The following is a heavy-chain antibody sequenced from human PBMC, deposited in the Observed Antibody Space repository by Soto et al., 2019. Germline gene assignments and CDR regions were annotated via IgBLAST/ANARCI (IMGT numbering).Heavy chain of an antibody. V-gene: IGHV3-30*18. D-gene: IGHD3-22*01. CDR1: GFTFSSYG. CDR2: ISYDGSNK. CDR3: AKVRYDSSGYYGGFDY. Sequence: GGSLRLSCAASGFTFSSYGMHWVRQAPGKGLEWVAVISYDGSNKYYADSVKGRFTISRDNSKNTLYLQMNSLRAEDTAVYYCAKVRYDSSGYYGGFDYWGQGTLVTVSS. J-gene: IGHJ4*02.